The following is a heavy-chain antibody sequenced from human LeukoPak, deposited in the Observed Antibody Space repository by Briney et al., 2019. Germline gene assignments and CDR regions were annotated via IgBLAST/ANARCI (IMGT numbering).Heavy chain of an antibody. D-gene: IGHD3-10*01. J-gene: IGHJ6*02. CDR2: ISAYNGYT. Sequence: GASVTVSCKASGYTFTSYGISWVRQAPGQGLEWMGWISAYNGYTSYARNFQGRVTMTTDASTTTAYMELRSLRSDDTAVYYCVREVTMVRGVITFYHYNGMDVWGQGTAVTVSS. CDR1: GYTFTSYG. V-gene: IGHV1-18*01. CDR3: VREVTMVRGVITFYHYNGMDV.